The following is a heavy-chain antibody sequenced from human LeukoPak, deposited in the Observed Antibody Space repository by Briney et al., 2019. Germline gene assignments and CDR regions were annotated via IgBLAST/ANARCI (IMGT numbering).Heavy chain of an antibody. CDR3: ASDGAPAIAAAGESGFDP. J-gene: IGHJ5*02. Sequence: ASVKVSCKAAGYIFTCYYMHWVRQAPGQGLEWMGWINPNSGGTNYAQKFQGRVTMTRETSISTAYMELSRLRSDDTAVYYCASDGAPAIAAAGESGFDPWGQGTLVTVSS. CDR2: INPNSGGT. V-gene: IGHV1-2*02. D-gene: IGHD6-13*01. CDR1: GYIFTCYY.